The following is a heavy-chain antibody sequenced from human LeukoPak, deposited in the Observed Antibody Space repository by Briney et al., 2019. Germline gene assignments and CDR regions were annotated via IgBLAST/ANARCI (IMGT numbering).Heavy chain of an antibody. CDR3: ARVSGRSGILFDP. CDR1: GFTFSSYW. CDR2: INSDGSST. V-gene: IGHV3-74*01. J-gene: IGHJ5*02. D-gene: IGHD1-14*01. Sequence: GGSLRLSCAASGFTFSSYWVHWVRQAPGKGLVWVSRINSDGSSTSYADSVKGRFTISRDNAKNTLYLQMNSLRAEDTAVYYCARVSGRSGILFDPWGQGTLVTVSS.